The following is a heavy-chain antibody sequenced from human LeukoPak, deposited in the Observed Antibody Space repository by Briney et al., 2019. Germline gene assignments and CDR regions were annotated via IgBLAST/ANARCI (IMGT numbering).Heavy chain of an antibody. Sequence: PGGSLRLSCAASGFTFSSYGMHWVRQAPGKGLEWVAFIRYDGSNKYYADSVKGRFTISRDNSKNTLYLQMNSLRAEDTAVYYCAKALGVTWIGWFDPWGQGTLVTVSS. D-gene: IGHD3-3*01. V-gene: IGHV3-30*02. CDR3: AKALGVTWIGWFDP. J-gene: IGHJ5*02. CDR1: GFTFSSYG. CDR2: IRYDGSNK.